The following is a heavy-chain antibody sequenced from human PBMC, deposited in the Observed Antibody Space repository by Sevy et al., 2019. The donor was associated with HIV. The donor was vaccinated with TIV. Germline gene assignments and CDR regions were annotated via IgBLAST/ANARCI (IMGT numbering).Heavy chain of an antibody. CDR3: ARDKGDFGYFDY. CDR2: IYHSGST. Sequence: SENLSLTCAVSGGSISSGGYSWSWIRQPPGKGLEWIGYIYHSGSTYYNPSLKSRVTISVDRSKNQFSLKLSSVTAADTAVYYCARDKGDFGYFDYWGQGTLVTVSS. J-gene: IGHJ4*02. V-gene: IGHV4-30-2*01. CDR1: GGSISSGGYS. D-gene: IGHD2-21*01.